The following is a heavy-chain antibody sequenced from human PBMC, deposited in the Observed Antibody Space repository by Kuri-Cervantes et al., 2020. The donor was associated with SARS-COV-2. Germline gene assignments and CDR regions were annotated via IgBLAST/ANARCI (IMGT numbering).Heavy chain of an antibody. CDR3: AKSGRQYDV. D-gene: IGHD3-10*01. J-gene: IGHJ3*01. CDR2: ISSSSSYI. CDR1: GFTFSSYS. Sequence: GESLKISCAASGFTFSSYSMNWVREAPGKGLEWVLSISSSSSYIYYADSVKGRFTISRDNAKNSLYLQTNSLRVEDTAVYYCAKSGRQYDVWGQGTMVTVSS. V-gene: IGHV3-21*01.